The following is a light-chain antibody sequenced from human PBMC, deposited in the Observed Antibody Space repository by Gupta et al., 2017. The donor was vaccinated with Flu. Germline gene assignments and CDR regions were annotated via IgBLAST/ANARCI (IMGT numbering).Light chain of an antibody. CDR2: GNN. Sequence: QSVLTQPPSVSGAPGQRVTISCTGSSSNIGTVYDVHWYQQLPGTAPKLLIYGNNNRPSGVPDRFSGSESGTSASLAITGLRAEDEAEYYCQSYDSSLIGYVFGTGTRVTVL. V-gene: IGLV1-40*01. CDR1: SSNIGTVYD. J-gene: IGLJ1*01. CDR3: QSYDSSLIGYV.